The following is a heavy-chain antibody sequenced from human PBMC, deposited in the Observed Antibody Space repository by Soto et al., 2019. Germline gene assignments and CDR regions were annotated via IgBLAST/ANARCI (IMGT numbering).Heavy chain of an antibody. J-gene: IGHJ5*02. CDR3: AKGGIQLWYNNWFDP. CDR1: GFTISSYA. Sequence: GGSLRLSCAASGFTISSYAMSWVRQAPGKGLEWVSAISGSGGSTYYADSVKGRFTISRDNSKNTLYLQMNSLRAEDTAVYYCAKGGIQLWYNNWFDPWGQGTLVTVSS. V-gene: IGHV3-23*01. CDR2: ISGSGGST. D-gene: IGHD5-18*01.